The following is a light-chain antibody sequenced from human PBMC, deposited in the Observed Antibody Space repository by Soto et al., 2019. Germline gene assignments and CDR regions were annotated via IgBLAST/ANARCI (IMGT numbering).Light chain of an antibody. CDR1: SSDVGGYNY. J-gene: IGLJ1*01. Sequence: QSALTQPRSVSGSPGQSVTISCTGTSSDVGGYNYVSWYQQHPGKAPKLMIYDVNKRPSGVPDRFSGSKSGNTASLTISGLQAEEEADCYCCSYAGSYTLVFGTGTKLTVL. V-gene: IGLV2-11*01. CDR2: DVN. CDR3: CSYAGSYTLV.